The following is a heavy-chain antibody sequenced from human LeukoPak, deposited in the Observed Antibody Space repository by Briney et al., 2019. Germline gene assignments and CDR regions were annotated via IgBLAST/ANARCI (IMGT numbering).Heavy chain of an antibody. J-gene: IGHJ3*02. D-gene: IGHD3-16*01. CDR1: GGSFSGYY. CDR2: INHSGST. Sequence: SETLSLICAVYGGSFSGYYWSWIRQPPGKGLEWIGEINHSGSTNYNPSLKSRVTISVDTSKNQFSLKLSSVTAADTAVYYCARGLRLRAFDIWGQGTMVTVSS. V-gene: IGHV4-34*01. CDR3: ARGLRLRAFDI.